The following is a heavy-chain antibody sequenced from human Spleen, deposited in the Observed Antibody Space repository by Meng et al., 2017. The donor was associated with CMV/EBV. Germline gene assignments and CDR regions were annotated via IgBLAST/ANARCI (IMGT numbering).Heavy chain of an antibody. V-gene: IGHV3-48*04. D-gene: IGHD7-27*01. J-gene: IGHJ4*02. CDR1: GFTFSSYS. CDR2: ISSSSSTI. CDR3: ARDLGGAGEYYFDY. Sequence: GESLKISCAASGFTFSSYSMNWVRQAPGKGLEWVSYISSSSSTIYYADSVKGRFTISRDNAKNSLYLQMNSLRAEDTAVYYCARDLGGAGEYYFDYWGQGTLVTVSS.